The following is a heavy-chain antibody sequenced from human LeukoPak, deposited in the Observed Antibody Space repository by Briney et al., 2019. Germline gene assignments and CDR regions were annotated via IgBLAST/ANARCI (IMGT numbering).Heavy chain of an antibody. V-gene: IGHV4-39*01. Sequence: SETLSLTCTVSGGSISSSSYYWGWIRQPPGTGLEWIGSIYYSGSTYYNPSLKSRVTISVDTSKNQFSLKLSSVTAADTAVHYCARLGLSSSWVIDYWGQGTLVTVSS. D-gene: IGHD6-13*01. CDR3: ARLGLSSSWVIDY. CDR1: GGSISSSSYY. J-gene: IGHJ4*02. CDR2: IYYSGST.